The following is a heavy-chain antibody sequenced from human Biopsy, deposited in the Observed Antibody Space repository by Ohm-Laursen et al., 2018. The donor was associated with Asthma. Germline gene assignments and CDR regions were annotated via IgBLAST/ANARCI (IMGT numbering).Heavy chain of an antibody. CDR1: PGSFSGFF. V-gene: IGHV4-34*01. J-gene: IGHJ6*02. CDR3: ARGPELDV. CDR2: TNERGVT. Sequence: SKTLSLTCDVYPGSFSGFFWTWIRQSPGKGLEWIGETNERGVTNNNPSLKSRVIISIDTYWNRVSLKLTSVTAADTAVYYCARGPELDVWGQGTTVTVSS.